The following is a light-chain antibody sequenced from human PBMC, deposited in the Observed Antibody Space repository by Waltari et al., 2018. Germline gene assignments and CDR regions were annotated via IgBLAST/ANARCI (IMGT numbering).Light chain of an antibody. CDR3: QQRNTWPLT. CDR2: DAS. V-gene: IGKV3-11*01. J-gene: IGKJ4*01. CDR1: HTGHNY. Sequence: VLTQSPATLSLSPGERATLSCRASHTGHNYLAWYQQKPGQPPRLLIYDASNRATGIPARFSGSGSETDFTLTISSLEPEDFAVYYCQQRNTWPLTFGGGTTVEI.